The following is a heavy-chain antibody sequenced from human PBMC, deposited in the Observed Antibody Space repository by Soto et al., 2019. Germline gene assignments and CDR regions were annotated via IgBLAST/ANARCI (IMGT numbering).Heavy chain of an antibody. D-gene: IGHD5-18*01. CDR2: INHSGST. V-gene: IGHV4-34*01. CDR3: ATTGGIYSFNYYGMDV. J-gene: IGHJ6*02. CDR1: GGSFSGYY. Sequence: ETLALTCTVYGGSFSGYYWSWIRQPPGKGLEWIGEINHSGSTNYNPSLKSRVTISVDTSKNQFSLKLSSVTAADTAVYYCATTGGIYSFNYYGMDVWGQGTTVTVYS.